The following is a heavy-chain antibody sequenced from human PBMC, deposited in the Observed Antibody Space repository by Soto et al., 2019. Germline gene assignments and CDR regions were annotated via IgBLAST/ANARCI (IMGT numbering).Heavy chain of an antibody. Sequence: QVQLVQSGAEVKKPGASVKVSCKGSGYTFTSYDINWVRQATGQGLECMGWMNPNSGNPGYAQKFQGRVTMTRNPSISTAYMELSSLRSEDTAVYYWARTLYGDNVDYWGQGTLVTVSS. V-gene: IGHV1-8*01. J-gene: IGHJ4*02. CDR2: MNPNSGNP. CDR3: ARTLYGDNVDY. D-gene: IGHD4-17*01. CDR1: GYTFTSYD.